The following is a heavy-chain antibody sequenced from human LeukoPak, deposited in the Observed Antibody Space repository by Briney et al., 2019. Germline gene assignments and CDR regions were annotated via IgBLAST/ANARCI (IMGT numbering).Heavy chain of an antibody. CDR1: GGSIINYN. CDR2: ISTSGSP. CDR3: ARGSGWFFSNFYGMDI. Sequence: SETLSLTCVVSGGSIINYNWSWIRQPAGKGLEWIGRISTSGSPNFNPSLKSRVTLSVDTSKNQFSLKLTSVTAADTAVYYCARGSGWFFSNFYGMDIWGKENTVTVSS. D-gene: IGHD6-19*01. J-gene: IGHJ6*04. V-gene: IGHV4-4*07.